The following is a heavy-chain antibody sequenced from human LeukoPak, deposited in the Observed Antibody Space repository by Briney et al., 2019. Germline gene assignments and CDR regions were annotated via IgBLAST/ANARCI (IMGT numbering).Heavy chain of an antibody. CDR1: GFTFSSYT. CDR2: ISYDGSNK. V-gene: IGHV3-30*04. CDR3: ARDRRIVIVPAALVGAFDY. Sequence: GRSLRLSCAASGFTFSSYTMRWVRQAPGKGLGWVAVISYDGSNKYYADAVKGRFTISRDNSKNTLYLQMNSLRAEDTGVYYCARDRRIVIVPAALVGAFDYWGQGTLVTVSS. D-gene: IGHD2-2*01. J-gene: IGHJ4*02.